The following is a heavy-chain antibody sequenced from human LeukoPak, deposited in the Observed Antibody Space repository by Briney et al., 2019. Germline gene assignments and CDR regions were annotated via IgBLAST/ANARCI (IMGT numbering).Heavy chain of an antibody. V-gene: IGHV3-23*01. J-gene: IGHJ4*02. CDR2: ISGSGGST. CDR3: AKDIFTGIAAAGAIDY. Sequence: GGSLRLSCAASGFTFSSYAMSWVRQAPGKGLEWVSAISGSGGSTYYADSVKGRFTISRDNSKNTLYLQMNSLRAEDTALYYCAKDIFTGIAAAGAIDYWGQGTLVTVSS. D-gene: IGHD6-13*01. CDR1: GFTFSSYA.